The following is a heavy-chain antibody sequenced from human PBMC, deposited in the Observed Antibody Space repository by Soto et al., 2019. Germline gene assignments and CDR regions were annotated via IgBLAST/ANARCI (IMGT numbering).Heavy chain of an antibody. CDR3: ARACSSNSCYDVFDY. CDR1: GGSISSYY. Sequence: SETLSLTCTVSGGSISSYYWSWIRQPAGKGLEWIGRIYTSGGTNYNPSLKSRVTMSVDTSKNQFSLKLSSVTAADTAVYYCARACSSNSCYDVFDYWGQGTLVTVSS. V-gene: IGHV4-4*07. J-gene: IGHJ4*02. D-gene: IGHD2-2*01. CDR2: IYTSGGT.